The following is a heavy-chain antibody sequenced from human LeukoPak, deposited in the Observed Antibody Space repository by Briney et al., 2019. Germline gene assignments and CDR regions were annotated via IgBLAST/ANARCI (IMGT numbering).Heavy chain of an antibody. CDR2: VGPYNGKT. D-gene: IGHD5-24*01. Sequence: GASVKVSCKTSGYTFLDYGIIWLRQAPGQGLEWMGWVGPYNGKTQYSQKLQGRITLTTDTLTNTAFMELTSLSPDDTAIYYCTRDFSAKMATITDIWGQGTLVAVSS. CDR1: GYTFLDYG. CDR3: TRDFSAKMATITDI. J-gene: IGHJ4*02. V-gene: IGHV1-18*01.